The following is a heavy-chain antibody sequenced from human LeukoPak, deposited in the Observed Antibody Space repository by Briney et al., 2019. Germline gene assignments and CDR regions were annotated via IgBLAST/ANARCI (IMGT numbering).Heavy chain of an antibody. CDR3: ARKRLVGADAFDI. CDR1: GFTFSSYS. V-gene: IGHV3-48*04. D-gene: IGHD1-26*01. Sequence: PGGSLRLSCAASGFTFSSYSMNWVRQAPGKGLEWVSYISSSSSTIYYAGSVKGRFTISRDNAKNSLYLQMNSLRAEDTAVYYCARKRLVGADAFDIWGQGTMVTVSS. J-gene: IGHJ3*02. CDR2: ISSSSSTI.